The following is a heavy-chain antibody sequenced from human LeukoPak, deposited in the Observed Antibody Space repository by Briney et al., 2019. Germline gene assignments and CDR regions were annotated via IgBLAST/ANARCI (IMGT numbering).Heavy chain of an antibody. V-gene: IGHV3-33*01. CDR3: ARDNYYDSSGYHDY. CDR2: IWYDGSNK. Sequence: GRSLRLSCAASGFTFSSYGMQWVRQAPGKGLEGVAVIWYDGSNKYYAGSVKGRFTISRDNSKTTLYLQMNSLRAEDTAVYYCARDNYYDSSGYHDYWGQGTLVTVSS. CDR1: GFTFSSYG. J-gene: IGHJ4*02. D-gene: IGHD3-22*01.